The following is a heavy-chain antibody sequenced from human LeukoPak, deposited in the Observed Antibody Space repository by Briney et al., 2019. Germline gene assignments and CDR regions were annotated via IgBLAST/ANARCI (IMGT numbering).Heavy chain of an antibody. CDR3: ARHSRPGYGDYENAFDI. D-gene: IGHD5-12*01. CDR2: FYGSGST. CDR1: GGSITSSTDY. Sequence: PSDTLSLTCTVSGGSITSSTDYGDWIRQPPGKGLEGIGNFYGSGSTGYSPSLKGRVTISGGTSKNQFSLKLTSVSAADTAVYYCARHSRPGYGDYENAFDIWGQGTMVTVSS. J-gene: IGHJ3*02. V-gene: IGHV4-39*01.